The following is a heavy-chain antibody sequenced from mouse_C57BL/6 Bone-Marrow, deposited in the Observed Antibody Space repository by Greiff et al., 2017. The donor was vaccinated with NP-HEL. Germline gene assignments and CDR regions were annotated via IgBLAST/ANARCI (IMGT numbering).Heavy chain of an antibody. Sequence: EVQVVESEGGLVQPGSSMKLSCTASGFTFSDYYMAWVRQVPEKGLEWVANINYDGSSTYYLDSLKSRFIISRDNAKNILYLQMSSLKSEDTATYYCARYFWYFDVWGTGTTVTVSS. CDR3: ARYFWYFDV. CDR1: GFTFSDYY. J-gene: IGHJ1*03. V-gene: IGHV5-16*01. CDR2: INYDGSST.